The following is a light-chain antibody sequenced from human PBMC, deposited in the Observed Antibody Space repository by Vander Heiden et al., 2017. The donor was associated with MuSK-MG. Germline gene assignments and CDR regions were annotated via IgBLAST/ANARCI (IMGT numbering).Light chain of an antibody. V-gene: IGKV1-5*03. CDR3: QQDNNYFRT. CDR2: KAT. Sequence: DIQLTQSPSTLSASIGDTVTMTCRASQSIDTWLARYQQKLGEAPKFLIYKATSFESWVPSTFRGSGSGTEFTLTISSLQPDDFATYYCQQDNNYFRTFGQGTKVEIK. CDR1: QSIDTW. J-gene: IGKJ2*01.